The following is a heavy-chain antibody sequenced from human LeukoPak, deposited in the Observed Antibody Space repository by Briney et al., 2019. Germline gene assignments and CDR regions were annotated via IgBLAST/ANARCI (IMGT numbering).Heavy chain of an antibody. D-gene: IGHD5-18*01. CDR3: TREAGYSYEH. Sequence: GGSLRLSCAASGFTFSGSAMHWVRQASGKGLERVGRMRSKANSYATAYAASVKGRFPISRDDSKNTAYLQMNSLKTEDTAVYYCTREAGYSYEHWGQGTLVTVSS. V-gene: IGHV3-73*01. CDR2: MRSKANSYAT. J-gene: IGHJ4*02. CDR1: GFTFSGSA.